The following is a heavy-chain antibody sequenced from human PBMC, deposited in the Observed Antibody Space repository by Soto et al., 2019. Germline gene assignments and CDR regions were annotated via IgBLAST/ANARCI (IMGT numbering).Heavy chain of an antibody. Sequence: SETLTVTCAFSGFSINSNNWWNWFRQTPGKGLEWIAEIYADGSSHYAPSLRSRVTMSVDSSKNQFFLRLSSVTAADTAVYYCARGYSSKWYYFDYWGQGIMVTVSS. V-gene: IGHV4-4*02. J-gene: IGHJ4*02. CDR1: GFSINSNNW. CDR3: ARGYSSKWYYFDY. CDR2: IYADGSS. D-gene: IGHD6-13*01.